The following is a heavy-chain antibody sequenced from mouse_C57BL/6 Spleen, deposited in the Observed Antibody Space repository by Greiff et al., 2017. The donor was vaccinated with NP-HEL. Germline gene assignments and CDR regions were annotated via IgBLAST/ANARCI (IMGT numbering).Heavy chain of an antibody. D-gene: IGHD1-1*01. Sequence: VQLQQSGPELVKPGDSVKISCKASGYSFTGYFMNWVMQSHGKSLEWIGRINPYNGATFYNQKFKGKATLTVDKSSSTAHMELRSLTSEDSAVYYCARSRYYGSIMDYWGQGTSVTVSS. V-gene: IGHV1-20*01. CDR2: INPYNGAT. J-gene: IGHJ4*01. CDR3: ARSRYYGSIMDY. CDR1: GYSFTGYF.